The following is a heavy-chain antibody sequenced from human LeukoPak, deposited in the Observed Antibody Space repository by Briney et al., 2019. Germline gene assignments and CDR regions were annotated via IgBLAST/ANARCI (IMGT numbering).Heavy chain of an antibody. CDR2: INPNSGGT. V-gene: IGHV1-2*02. CDR1: GYTFTGYY. Sequence: ASVKVSCKASGYTFTGYYMHWVRQAPGQGLEWMGWINPNSGGTNYAQKFQGRVTMTRDTSISTAYMELSRLRSDDTAVYYCARGGFTTMVRGVIITLDAFDIWGQGTMVTVSS. J-gene: IGHJ3*02. D-gene: IGHD3-10*01. CDR3: ARGGFTTMVRGVIITLDAFDI.